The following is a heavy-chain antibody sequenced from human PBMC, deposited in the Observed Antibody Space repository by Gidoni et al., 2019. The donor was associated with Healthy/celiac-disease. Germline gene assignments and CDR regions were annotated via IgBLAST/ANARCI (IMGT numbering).Heavy chain of an antibody. CDR2: ILYDGSNK. J-gene: IGHJ4*02. V-gene: IGHV3-30*03. CDR3: ARATLNGIDY. Sequence: QVQLVESGGGVVQPGRSLRLSCAAPGFTFSSYGMHWVRQAPGTGLEWVAVILYDGSNKYYADSVKGRFTISRDNSKNTLYLQMNSLRAEDTAVYYCARATLNGIDYWGQGTLVTVSS. D-gene: IGHD1-1*01. CDR1: GFTFSSYG.